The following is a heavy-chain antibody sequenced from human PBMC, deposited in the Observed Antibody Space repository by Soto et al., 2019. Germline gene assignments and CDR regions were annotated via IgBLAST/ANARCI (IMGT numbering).Heavy chain of an antibody. Sequence: QVQLVQSGAEVRKPGASVKVSCKAAGYTFTNYDISWVQQPSGQGLEWMGWRTPNKGDTGIAQKFRGRLNMTRTTSISTAYMELSSLRSEDSAVYYCARENGAFDYWGQGSQVTVSS. CDR1: GYTFTNYD. V-gene: IGHV1-8*01. CDR2: RTPNKGDT. CDR3: ARENGAFDY. J-gene: IGHJ4*02. D-gene: IGHD4-17*01.